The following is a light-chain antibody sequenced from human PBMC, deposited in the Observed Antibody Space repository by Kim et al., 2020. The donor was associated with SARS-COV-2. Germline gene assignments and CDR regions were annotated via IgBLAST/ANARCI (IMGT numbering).Light chain of an antibody. Sequence: DTQMTESPSTLSASVGDRVTITCRASQSIKSWLAWYQQKPGKAPKLLIYEASSLETGVPSRFSGSGSGTEFTLTISGLQPDDFATYYCQQYNTYPWTFGQGTKVDIQ. CDR1: QSIKSW. V-gene: IGKV1-5*03. CDR3: QQYNTYPWT. CDR2: EAS. J-gene: IGKJ1*01.